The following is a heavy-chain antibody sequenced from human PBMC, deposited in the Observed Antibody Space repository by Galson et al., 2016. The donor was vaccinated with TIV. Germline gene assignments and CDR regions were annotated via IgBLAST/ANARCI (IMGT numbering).Heavy chain of an antibody. D-gene: IGHD4-23*01. CDR1: GFTFSSWH. CDR3: AEPGNYGGDRRGAFDL. Sequence: SLRLSCAASGFTFSSWHMDWVRQAPGEGLEWISFITYTSATIYYADSVKGRFTVSRDNAKNSLYLQMNSLRAEDTPVYYCAEPGNYGGDRRGAFDLWGQGTMVTVSP. J-gene: IGHJ3*01. CDR2: ITYTSATI. V-gene: IGHV3-48*04.